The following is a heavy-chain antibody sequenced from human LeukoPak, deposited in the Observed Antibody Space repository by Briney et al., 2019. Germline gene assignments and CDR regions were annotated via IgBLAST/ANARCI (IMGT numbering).Heavy chain of an antibody. D-gene: IGHD2-15*01. CDR1: DGSISSSSYY. CDR3: ARLGYCSGGSCYYYYYMDV. CDR2: IYYGSVFYSVST. V-gene: IGHV4-39*07. Sequence: PSETLSLTCTVSDGSISSSSYYWGWIRQPPGKGLEWIGSIYYGSVFYSVSTYYNPSLKSRVTMSGDTSKHQFSLKLSSVTAADTAAYYCARLGYCSGGSCYYYYYMDVWGKGTTVTVSS. J-gene: IGHJ6*03.